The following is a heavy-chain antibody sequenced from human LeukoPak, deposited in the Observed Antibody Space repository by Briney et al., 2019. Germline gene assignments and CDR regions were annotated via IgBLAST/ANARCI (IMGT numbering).Heavy chain of an antibody. CDR1: GFTFDDYG. CDR3: ARGTIVLMVYAISHFDY. Sequence: GSLRLSCAASGFTFDDYGMSWVRQASGKGLEWVSGINWNGGTTFYADSVKGRFTISRDNAKNFLYLQVNSLRAEDTALYYCARGTIVLMVYAISHFDYWGQGTLVTVSS. CDR2: INWNGGTT. V-gene: IGHV3-20*04. D-gene: IGHD2-8*01. J-gene: IGHJ4*02.